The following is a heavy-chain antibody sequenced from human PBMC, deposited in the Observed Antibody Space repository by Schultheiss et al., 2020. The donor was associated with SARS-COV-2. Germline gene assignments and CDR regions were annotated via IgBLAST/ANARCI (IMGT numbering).Heavy chain of an antibody. CDR3: ARDPPHFRYVVPAAIRVYYYYGMDV. CDR1: GFTFSSYS. J-gene: IGHJ6*02. Sequence: GESLKISCAASGFTFSSYSMNWVRQAPGKGLEWVSSISSSSSYIYYADSVKGRFTISRDNAKNSLYLQMNSLRAEDTAVYYCARDPPHFRYVVPAAIRVYYYYGMDVWGQGTTVTVSS. D-gene: IGHD2-2*02. CDR2: ISSSSSYI. V-gene: IGHV3-21*01.